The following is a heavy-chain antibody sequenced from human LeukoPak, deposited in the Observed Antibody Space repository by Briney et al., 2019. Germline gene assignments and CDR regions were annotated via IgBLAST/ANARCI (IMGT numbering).Heavy chain of an antibody. CDR3: AKDQQLVLYYYYGMDV. J-gene: IGHJ6*02. D-gene: IGHD6-13*01. CDR1: GFTFSSYA. Sequence: GGSLRLSCAASGFTFSSYAMSWVRQAPGKGLEWVSAISGSGGSTYYADSVRGRFTISRDNSKNTLYLQMNSLRAEDTAVYYCAKDQQLVLYYYYGMDVWGQGTTVTVSS. CDR2: ISGSGGST. V-gene: IGHV3-23*01.